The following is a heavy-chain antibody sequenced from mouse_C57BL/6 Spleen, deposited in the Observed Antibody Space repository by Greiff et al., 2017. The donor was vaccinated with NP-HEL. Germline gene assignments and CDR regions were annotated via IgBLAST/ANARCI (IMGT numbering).Heavy chain of an antibody. V-gene: IGHV1-15*01. CDR2: IDPETGGT. CDR1: GYTFTDYE. CDR3: TRGNGVAY. Sequence: VQLQQSGAELVRPGASVTLSCKASGYTFTDYEMHWVKQTPVHGLEWIGAIDPETGGTAYNQKFKGKAILTADKSSSTAYMELRSLTSEDSAVYYCTRGNGVAYWGQGTLVTGAA. J-gene: IGHJ3*01.